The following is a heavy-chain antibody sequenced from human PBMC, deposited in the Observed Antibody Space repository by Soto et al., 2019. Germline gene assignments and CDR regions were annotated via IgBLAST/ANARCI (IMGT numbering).Heavy chain of an antibody. V-gene: IGHV4-31*03. CDR3: ARELPQRQGRNMDV. Sequence: SETLSLTFTVTGVSMTSGDQYWTWIRHRPGEGLEWFGYINHRGSLYYNPSLKSRVSMSVDTSKNQFSLNLSSVTAADTAVYYCARELPQRQGRNMDVWGQGTTVTVSS. CDR1: GVSMTSGDQY. J-gene: IGHJ6*02. D-gene: IGHD1-1*01. CDR2: INHRGSL.